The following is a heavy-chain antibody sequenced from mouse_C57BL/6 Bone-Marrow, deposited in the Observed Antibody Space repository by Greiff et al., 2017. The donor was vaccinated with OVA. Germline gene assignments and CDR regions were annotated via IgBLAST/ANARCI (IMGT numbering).Heavy chain of an antibody. V-gene: IGHV1-59*01. J-gene: IGHJ3*01. CDR2: IDPSDSYT. CDR1: GYTFTSYW. D-gene: IGHD4-1*01. Sequence: QVQLQQPGAELVRPGTSVKLSCKASGYTFTSYWMHWVKQRPGQGLEWIGVIDPSDSYTNYNQKFKGKATLTVDTSSSAAYMQLSSLASEDSAVYYCARDPANWDYWFAYWGQGTLVTVSA. CDR3: ARDPANWDYWFAY.